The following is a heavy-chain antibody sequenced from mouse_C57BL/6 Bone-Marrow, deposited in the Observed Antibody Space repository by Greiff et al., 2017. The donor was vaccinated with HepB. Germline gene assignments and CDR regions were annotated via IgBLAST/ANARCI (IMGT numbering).Heavy chain of an antibody. J-gene: IGHJ1*03. Sequence: VKLQESGPGLVQPSQSLSITCTVSGFSLTSYGVHWVRQSPGKGLEWLGVIWRGGSTDYNAAFMSRLSITKDNSKSQVFFKMNSLQADDTAIYYCAKTSVAHYWYFDVWGTGTTVTVSS. V-gene: IGHV2-5*01. CDR3: AKTSVAHYWYFDV. D-gene: IGHD1-1*01. CDR2: IWRGGST. CDR1: GFSLTSYG.